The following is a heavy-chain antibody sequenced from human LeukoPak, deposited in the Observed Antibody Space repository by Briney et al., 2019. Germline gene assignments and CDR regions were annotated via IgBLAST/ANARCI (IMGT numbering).Heavy chain of an antibody. CDR2: INSDGSST. V-gene: IGHV3-74*01. CDR3: ARGVMATMDAHFDY. CDR1: GFTFSSYW. J-gene: IGHJ4*02. D-gene: IGHD5-24*01. Sequence: GGSLRLSCAASGFTFSSYWMHWVRQAPGKGLVWVSRINSDGSSTSYADSVKGRFTISRDNAKNTLYLQMNSLRAEDTAVYYCARGVMATMDAHFDYWGQGTLVTVSS.